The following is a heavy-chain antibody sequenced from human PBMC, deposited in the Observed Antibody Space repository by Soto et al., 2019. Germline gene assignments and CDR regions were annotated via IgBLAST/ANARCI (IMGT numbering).Heavy chain of an antibody. D-gene: IGHD6-6*01. Sequence: QITMKESGPTLVKPTQTLTLTCTFSGFSLSTSGVDVGWIRQPPGKALEWLALIYWDDDKRYKPSLKSRLTINKGTSRNQVVLTMTNMDPLDTATYYCAHRRPYSNSPEYFFDYWGQGTLVTVSS. J-gene: IGHJ4*02. CDR2: IYWDDDK. V-gene: IGHV2-5*02. CDR1: GFSLSTSGVD. CDR3: AHRRPYSNSPEYFFDY.